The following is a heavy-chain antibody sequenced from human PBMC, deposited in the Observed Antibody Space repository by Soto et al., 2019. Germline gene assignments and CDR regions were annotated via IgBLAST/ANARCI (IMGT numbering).Heavy chain of an antibody. Sequence: PGGSLRLSCAASGFAFSGYSMNWVRQAPGKGLEWIAYISSGSTTIFYADSVKGRFTISRDNAKNSLYLQMESLSAEDTAVYYCAREPAALDYWGRGTLVTISS. CDR1: GFAFSGYS. CDR3: AREPAALDY. CDR2: ISSGSTTI. D-gene: IGHD2-2*01. J-gene: IGHJ4*02. V-gene: IGHV3-48*01.